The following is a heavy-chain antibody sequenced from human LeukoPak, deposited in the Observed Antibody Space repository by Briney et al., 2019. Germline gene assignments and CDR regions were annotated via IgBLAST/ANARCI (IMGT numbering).Heavy chain of an antibody. CDR1: GYTCTSYD. CDR2: MNPNSGNT. CDR3: ARGPAYGDYYYYFDY. D-gene: IGHD4-17*01. J-gene: IGHJ4*02. Sequence: ASVKVSCKASGYTCTSYDINWVRLATGQGHEWMGWMNPNSGNTGYAQQIQGRVTMTRNTSISTAYMELSSLRSEDTAVYYCARGPAYGDYYYYFDYWGQGTLVTVSS. V-gene: IGHV1-8*01.